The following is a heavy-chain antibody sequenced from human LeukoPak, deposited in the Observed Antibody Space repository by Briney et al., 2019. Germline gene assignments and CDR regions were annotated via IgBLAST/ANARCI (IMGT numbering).Heavy chain of an antibody. J-gene: IGHJ6*03. CDR2: ISGSGIST. V-gene: IGHV3-23*01. CDR1: GFTFSNYG. Sequence: GGSLRLSCAASGFTFSNYGMSWARQAPGKVLEWVSAISGSGISTYYADSVKGRFTISRDISKNTLYLQLNSLRAEDTAVYYCAKYRIHYYYYMDVWGKGTTVTISS. CDR3: AKYRIHYYYYMDV.